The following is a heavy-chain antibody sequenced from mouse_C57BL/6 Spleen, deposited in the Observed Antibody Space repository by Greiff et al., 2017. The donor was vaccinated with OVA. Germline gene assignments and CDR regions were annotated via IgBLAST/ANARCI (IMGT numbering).Heavy chain of an antibody. CDR1: GYSITSGYD. D-gene: IGHD1-1*02. V-gene: IGHV3-1*01. Sequence: EVQLQESGPGMVKPSQSLSLTCTVTGYSITSGYDWHWIRHFPGNKLEWMGHISYSGSTNYNPSLKSRISITHDTSKNHFFLKLNSVTTEDTATYYCARSSLGGYFDVWGTGTTVTVSS. CDR3: ARSSLGGYFDV. J-gene: IGHJ1*03. CDR2: ISYSGST.